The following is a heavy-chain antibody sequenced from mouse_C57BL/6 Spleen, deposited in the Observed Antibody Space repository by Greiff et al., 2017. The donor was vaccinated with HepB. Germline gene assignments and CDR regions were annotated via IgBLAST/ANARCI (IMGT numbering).Heavy chain of an antibody. D-gene: IGHD2-1*01. V-gene: IGHV1-54*01. CDR3: SRRDGNYGYFDV. J-gene: IGHJ1*03. CDR1: GYAFTNYL. CDR2: LNPGSGGT. Sequence: QVQLQQSGAELVRPGTSVKVSCKASGYAFTNYLIEWVKQRPGQGLEWIGVLNPGSGGTNYNEKFKGKATLTADKSSSTAYMQLSSLTSEDSAVYFCSRRDGNYGYFDVWGTGTTVTVSS.